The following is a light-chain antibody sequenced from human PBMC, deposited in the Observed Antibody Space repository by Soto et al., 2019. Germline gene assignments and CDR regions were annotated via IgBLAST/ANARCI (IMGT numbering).Light chain of an antibody. CDR1: QTISSW. J-gene: IGKJ1*01. Sequence: DIQMTQSPSTLSGSVGDRVTLTCRASQTISSWLAWYQQKPGKAPKILIYKASTLKSGVPSRFSDSGSGTEFTITISSLQPDDFATYYCQHYNSYSEAVGQGTKVELK. CDR3: QHYNSYSEA. CDR2: KAS. V-gene: IGKV1-5*03.